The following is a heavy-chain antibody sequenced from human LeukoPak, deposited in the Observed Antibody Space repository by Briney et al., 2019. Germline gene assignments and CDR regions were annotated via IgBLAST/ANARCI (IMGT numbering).Heavy chain of an antibody. Sequence: GASVTVSCKASGYTFTSYGISWVRQGPGQGLEWMGSTSAYNGNTNYAQKLQGRVTMTTDTSTSTAYMELRSLRSDDTAVYYCASAKAPHDILTGDLPYDYWGQGTLVTVSS. V-gene: IGHV1-18*01. CDR3: ASAKAPHDILTGDLPYDY. CDR1: GYTFTSYG. D-gene: IGHD3-9*01. J-gene: IGHJ4*02. CDR2: TSAYNGNT.